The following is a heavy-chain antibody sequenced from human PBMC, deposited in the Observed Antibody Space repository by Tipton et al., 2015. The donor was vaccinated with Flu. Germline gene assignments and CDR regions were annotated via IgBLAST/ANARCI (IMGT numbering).Heavy chain of an antibody. D-gene: IGHD3-10*02. CDR1: GYTFATYG. V-gene: IGHV1-18*04. CDR2: SSADNVNT. J-gene: IGHJ4*02. CDR3: ARLSYYDVDLKNFYFDY. Sequence: QSGAEVKKPGASVKVSCKASGYTFATYGITWVRQAPGQGLEWMGWSSADNVNTNYAQNLQDRVTMTTDTSTSTAYMELRSLRSDDTAVYYCARLSYYDVDLKNFYFDYWGQGALVTVSS.